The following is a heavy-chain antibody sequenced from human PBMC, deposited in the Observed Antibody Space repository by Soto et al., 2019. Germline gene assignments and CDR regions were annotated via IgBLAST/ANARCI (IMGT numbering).Heavy chain of an antibody. CDR3: ARDRGDAFDI. V-gene: IGHV4-59*01. Sequence: QVQLQESGPGLVKPSETLSLTCTVSGGSISSYYWSWIRQPPGKGLEWIGYNYYSGSTDYNPSLKSRVTISVDTSKTQFSLKLSSVTAADTAVYYCARDRGDAFDIWGQGTMVTVSS. J-gene: IGHJ3*02. CDR1: GGSISSYY. CDR2: NYYSGST.